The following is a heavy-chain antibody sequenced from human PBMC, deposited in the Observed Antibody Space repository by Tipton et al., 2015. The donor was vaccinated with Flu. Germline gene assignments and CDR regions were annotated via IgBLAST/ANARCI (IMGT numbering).Heavy chain of an antibody. D-gene: IGHD3-10*01. CDR1: GGSISSYY. J-gene: IGHJ4*02. CDR3: AREGSARGLDF. Sequence: TLSLTCTVSGGSISSYYWSWLRQPAGKGLEWIGRIYSSGINNHNPSLKTRLSMSIDMSKNQFSLKLTSVTAGDTAMYYCAREGSARGLDFWGQGTLVTVSS. V-gene: IGHV4-4*07. CDR2: IYSSGIN.